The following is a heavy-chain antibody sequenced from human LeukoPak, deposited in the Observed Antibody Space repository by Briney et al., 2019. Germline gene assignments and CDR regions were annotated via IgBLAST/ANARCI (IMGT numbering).Heavy chain of an antibody. D-gene: IGHD2-2*01. CDR2: IWYDGSNK. CDR1: GFTFSNYG. CDR3: ARERCTSTSCYVDY. Sequence: GGSLRLSCAASGFTFSNYGMHWVRQAPGKGLEWVAVIWYDGSNKYYADSVKGRFTISRDNSKNTLYLQMNSLRAEDTAVYYCARERCTSTSCYVDYWGQGTLVTVSS. V-gene: IGHV3-33*08. J-gene: IGHJ4*02.